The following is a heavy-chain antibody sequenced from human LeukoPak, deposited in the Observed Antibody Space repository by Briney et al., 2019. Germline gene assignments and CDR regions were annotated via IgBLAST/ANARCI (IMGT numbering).Heavy chain of an antibody. CDR3: ASRDILTGSAFDI. CDR1: GGPIRTSSFY. J-gene: IGHJ3*02. Sequence: PSETLSLTCTVSGGPIRTSSFYWGWIRQPPGKGLEWIGSIYYSGSTNYNPSLKSRVTISVDTSKNQFSLKPSSVTAADTAVYYCASRDILTGSAFDIWGQGTMVTVSS. CDR2: IYYSGST. V-gene: IGHV4-39*07. D-gene: IGHD3-9*01.